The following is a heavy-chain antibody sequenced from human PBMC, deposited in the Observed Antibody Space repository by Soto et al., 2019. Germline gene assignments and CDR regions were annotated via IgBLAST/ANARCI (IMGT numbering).Heavy chain of an antibody. D-gene: IGHD4-17*01. J-gene: IGHJ4*02. CDR1: GYTFTSYD. V-gene: IGHV1-8*01. Sequence: QVQLVQSGAEVKKPGASVKVSCKASGYTFTSYDINWVRQATGQGLEWMGWMNPNSGNTGYAQKFQGRVTMHRNNSLRTDYMELRSMRSEDPAVYYCARTLYGDNVDYWGQGTLVTVSS. CDR3: ARTLYGDNVDY. CDR2: MNPNSGNT.